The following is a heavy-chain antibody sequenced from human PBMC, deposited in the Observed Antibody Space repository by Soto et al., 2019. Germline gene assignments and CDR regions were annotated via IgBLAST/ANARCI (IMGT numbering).Heavy chain of an antibody. CDR2: IIPIFGTA. D-gene: IGHD6-13*01. CDR1: GGTFSSYA. V-gene: IGHV1-69*13. J-gene: IGHJ6*02. CDR3: ARDIAVAGTPDYYYYGMDV. Sequence: ASVKVSCKASGGTFSSYAISWVRQAPGQGLEWMGGIIPIFGTANYAQKFQGRVTITADEYTSTAYMERSTLRAEDTAVYYCARDIAVAGTPDYYYYGMDVCGQGTKVTVSS.